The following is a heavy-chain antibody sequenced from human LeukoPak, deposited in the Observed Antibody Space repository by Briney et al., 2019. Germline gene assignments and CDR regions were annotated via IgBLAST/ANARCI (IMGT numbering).Heavy chain of an antibody. CDR1: GFTFSSYS. V-gene: IGHV3-21*01. J-gene: IGHJ4*02. Sequence: PGGSLRLSCAASGFTFSSYSMNWVRQAPGKGLEWVSSISSSSSYIYYADSVKGRFTISRDNAKNSLYLQMNSLRAEDTAVYYCARGGNRGLLWFREPLDYWGQGTLVTVSS. D-gene: IGHD3-10*01. CDR2: ISSSSSYI. CDR3: ARGGNRGLLWFREPLDY.